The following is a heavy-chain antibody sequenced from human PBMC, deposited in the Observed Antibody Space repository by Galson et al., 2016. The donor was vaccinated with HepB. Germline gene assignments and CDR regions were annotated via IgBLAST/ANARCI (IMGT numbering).Heavy chain of an antibody. CDR3: TRVGPSGYYFDY. Sequence: SLRLSCAASGFAFSSYAVTWVRQAPGKGLEWVSSISGNGQNTYYGDSVTGRFTISRDNSKNTLYLQMNTLSAEDTAIYYCTRVGPSGYYFDYWGQGALVTGSS. CDR2: ISGNGQNT. V-gene: IGHV3-23*01. J-gene: IGHJ4*02. CDR1: GFAFSSYA. D-gene: IGHD3-10*01.